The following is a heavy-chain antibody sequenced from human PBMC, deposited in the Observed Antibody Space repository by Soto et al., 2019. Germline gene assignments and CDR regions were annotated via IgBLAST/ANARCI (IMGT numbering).Heavy chain of an antibody. V-gene: IGHV1-18*01. D-gene: IGHD6-19*01. J-gene: IGHJ6*02. CDR2: ISAYNGNT. Sequence: QVQLVQSGAEVKKPGASVKVSCKASGYTFTSYGISWVRQAPGQGLEWMGWISAYNGNTNYAQKLQGRVTMTTDTSTSTAYRELRSLRADDTAVYYCARDGAGAGHYYYYGMDVWGPGTTVTDSS. CDR3: ARDGAGAGHYYYYGMDV. CDR1: GYTFTSYG.